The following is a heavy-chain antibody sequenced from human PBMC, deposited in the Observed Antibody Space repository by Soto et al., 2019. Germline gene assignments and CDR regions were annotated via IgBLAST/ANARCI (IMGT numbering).Heavy chain of an antibody. CDR1: GFTFSGYG. V-gene: IGHV3-30*18. D-gene: IGHD5-12*01. J-gene: IGHJ4*02. Sequence: QVQLVESGGGVVKPGRSLRLSCAASGFTFSGYGMHGVGQAPGKGLGWGAVISYVGSNKYYADSVKGRFTISRDNSKNTLYLQMNSLRAEDTAVYYCAKGKSGYDPYYFDYWGQGTLVTVSS. CDR3: AKGKSGYDPYYFDY. CDR2: ISYVGSNK.